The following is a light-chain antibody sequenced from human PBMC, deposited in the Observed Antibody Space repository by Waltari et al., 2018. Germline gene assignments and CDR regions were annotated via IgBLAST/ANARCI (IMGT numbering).Light chain of an antibody. Sequence: QSVLTQPPSVSAAPGQKVTISCSGSNSNIGNNYVSWYQQLPGTAPKLLIYENNKRPSGIPDRFSGSKSGTSATLGITGLQTGDEADYYCGTWDSSLSADVVFGGGTKLTVL. CDR1: NSNIGNNY. J-gene: IGLJ2*01. V-gene: IGLV1-51*02. CDR2: ENN. CDR3: GTWDSSLSADVV.